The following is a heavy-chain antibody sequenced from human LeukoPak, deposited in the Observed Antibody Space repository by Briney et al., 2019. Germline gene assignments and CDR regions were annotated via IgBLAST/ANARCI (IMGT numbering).Heavy chain of an antibody. CDR2: IYYSGST. Sequence: SETLSLTCTVSGGSISSYYWSWIRQPPGKGLEWIGYIYYSGSTNYNPSLKSRVTISVDTSKNQFSLKLSSVTAADTAVYYCARVRTTRNWFDPWGQGTLVTISS. CDR1: GGSISSYY. J-gene: IGHJ5*02. D-gene: IGHD1-7*01. CDR3: ARVRTTRNWFDP. V-gene: IGHV4-59*01.